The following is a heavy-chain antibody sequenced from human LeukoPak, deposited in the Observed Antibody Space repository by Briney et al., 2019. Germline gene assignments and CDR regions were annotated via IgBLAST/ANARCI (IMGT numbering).Heavy chain of an antibody. V-gene: IGHV5-51*01. D-gene: IGHD3-10*01. CDR2: IYPGDSDT. CDR1: GYSFPIYW. Sequence: GESLKISCKGSGYSFPIYWIAWVRQMPGKGLEGMGIIYPGDSDTRYSPSFQGQITISADKSISTAYLQWSSLKASDTAMYYCARRSTYGSGTNYLFDYWGQGTLVSVSS. CDR3: ARRSTYGSGTNYLFDY. J-gene: IGHJ4*02.